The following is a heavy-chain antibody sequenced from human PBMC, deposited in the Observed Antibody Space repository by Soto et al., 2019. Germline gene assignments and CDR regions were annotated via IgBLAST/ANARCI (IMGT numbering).Heavy chain of an antibody. CDR3: AKDRGSGSFFFDY. V-gene: IGHV1-69*01. CDR1: GGTFSSSA. J-gene: IGHJ4*02. D-gene: IGHD3-10*01. Sequence: HVQLVQSGAEVKKPGSSVKVSCKASGGTFSSSAINWVRQAPGQGLEWMGGFIPMFGTRHYGAKFQGRVTVNADESTTAAYLEVTSLTSEDTAVYYCAKDRGSGSFFFDYWGQGTLITVSS. CDR2: FIPMFGTR.